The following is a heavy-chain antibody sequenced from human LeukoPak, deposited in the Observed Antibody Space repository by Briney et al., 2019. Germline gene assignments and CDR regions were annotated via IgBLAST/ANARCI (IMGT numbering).Heavy chain of an antibody. D-gene: IGHD4-23*01. CDR2: IYYSGST. CDR3: ARRFSKVVPGWFDP. J-gene: IGHJ5*02. CDR1: GGSISSYY. Sequence: SETLSLTCTVFGGSISSYYWSWIRQPPGKGLEWIGYIYYSGSTNYNPSLKSRVTISVDTSKNQFSLKLSSVTAADTAVYYCARRFSKVVPGWFDPWGQGTLVTVSS. V-gene: IGHV4-59*08.